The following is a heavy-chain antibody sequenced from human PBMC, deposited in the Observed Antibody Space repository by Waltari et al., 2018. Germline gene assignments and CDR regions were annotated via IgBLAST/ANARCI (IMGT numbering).Heavy chain of an antibody. D-gene: IGHD3-16*02. J-gene: IGHJ3*02. V-gene: IGHV7-4-1*02. CDR1: GYTFTSYA. CDR2: INTNTGNP. Sequence: QVQLVQSGSELKKPGASVKVSCKASGYTFTSYAMNWVRQAPGQGLEWMGWINTNTGNPTYAQGFTVRFVLAVNTSGRTAYLQSSSLKAEDTAVYYCPRVTDDIWGSYRYGAFDIWDQGTMVTVSS. CDR3: PRVTDDIWGSYRYGAFDI.